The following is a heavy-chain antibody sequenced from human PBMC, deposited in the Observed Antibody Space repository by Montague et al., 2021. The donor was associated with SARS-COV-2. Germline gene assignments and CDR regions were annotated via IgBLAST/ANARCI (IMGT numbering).Heavy chain of an antibody. J-gene: IGHJ6*02. CDR3: ARAIGSMYSSGWYYYYYGMGV. CDR1: GGSISSYY. CDR2: SYYSGST. V-gene: IGHV4-59*01. Sequence: SETLSLTCTVSGGSISSYYWSWIRQPPGKGLEWIGYSYYSGSTNYNPSLKSRVTISVDTSKNQFSLKLSPVAAADTAVYYCARAIGSMYSSGWYYYYYGMGVRGPRTTVTGSS. D-gene: IGHD6-19*01.